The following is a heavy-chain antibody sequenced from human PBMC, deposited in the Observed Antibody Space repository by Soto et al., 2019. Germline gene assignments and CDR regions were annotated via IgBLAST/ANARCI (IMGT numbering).Heavy chain of an antibody. V-gene: IGHV3-7*03. Sequence: EVQLVASGGGLVQPGGSLRLSCEASGFTLGSYWMNWVRQAPGKGLEWVANIKQDGGEKYYVDSVKGRFTISRDNDKRSLYLQMNILTAEDTAVYYCAREYGGYRNWYFDLWGRGTPVTVS. D-gene: IGHD2-2*03. J-gene: IGHJ2*01. CDR3: AREYGGYRNWYFDL. CDR2: IKQDGGEK. CDR1: GFTLGSYW.